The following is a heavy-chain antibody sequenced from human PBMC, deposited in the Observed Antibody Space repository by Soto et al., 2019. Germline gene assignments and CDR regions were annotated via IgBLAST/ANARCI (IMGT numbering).Heavy chain of an antibody. CDR1: GYTFTGYY. CDR3: ARGFLDDYIWGSYRPFDY. CDR2: INPSGGST. D-gene: IGHD3-16*02. J-gene: IGHJ4*02. Sequence: ASVKVSCKASGYTFTGYYMHWVRQAPGQGLEWMGIINPSGGSTSYAQKFQGRVTMTRDTSTSTVYMELSSLRSEDTAVYYCARGFLDDYIWGSYRPFDYWGQGTLVTVSS. V-gene: IGHV1-46*03.